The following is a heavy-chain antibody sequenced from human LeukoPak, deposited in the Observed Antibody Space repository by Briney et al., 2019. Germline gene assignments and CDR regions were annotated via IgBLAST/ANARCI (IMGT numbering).Heavy chain of an antibody. J-gene: IGHJ3*01. Sequence: SETLSLTCNVSGGSIRSDYWSWVRQPPRKGLEWIGFVYYTGSTNYSPSLKSRVTISVDTSKNQFSLKLRSVTAADTAVYYCARISSSNWYNERGAFDVWGQGTMVTVSS. D-gene: IGHD6-13*01. CDR1: GGSIRSDY. CDR3: ARISSSNWYNERGAFDV. CDR2: VYYTGST. V-gene: IGHV4-59*01.